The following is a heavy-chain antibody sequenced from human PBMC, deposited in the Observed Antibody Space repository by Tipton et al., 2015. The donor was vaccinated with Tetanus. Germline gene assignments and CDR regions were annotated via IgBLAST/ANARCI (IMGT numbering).Heavy chain of an antibody. CDR1: GFIFSSYN. CDR2: VNI. Sequence: SLRLSCEVSGFIFSSYNMNWVRQAPGKGLEWVASVNIYYADSLKGRFTISRDNAKNSLYLRITTLRAEDTAVYYCASGSALDYWGPGTLVTVSS. D-gene: IGHD6-25*01. CDR3: ASGSALDY. J-gene: IGHJ4*02. V-gene: IGHV3-21*01.